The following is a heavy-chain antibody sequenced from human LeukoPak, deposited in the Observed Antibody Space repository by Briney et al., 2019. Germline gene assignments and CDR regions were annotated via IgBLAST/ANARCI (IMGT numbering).Heavy chain of an antibody. Sequence: GGSLRLSCTASGFTFSSYSMNWVRQAPGKGLEWVSSISSSSRYIYYADSVKGRFTISRDNAKNSLYLQMNSLRAEDTAVYYCARHGGLGGSYYFDYWGQGTLVTVSS. J-gene: IGHJ4*02. V-gene: IGHV3-21*01. D-gene: IGHD1-26*01. CDR1: GFTFSSYS. CDR2: ISSSSRYI. CDR3: ARHGGLGGSYYFDY.